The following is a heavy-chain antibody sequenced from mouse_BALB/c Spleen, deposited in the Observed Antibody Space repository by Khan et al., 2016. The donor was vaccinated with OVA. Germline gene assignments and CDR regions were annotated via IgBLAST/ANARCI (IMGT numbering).Heavy chain of an antibody. V-gene: IGHV1-52*01. Sequence: QVQLKESGAELVRPGASVKLSCKASGYTFTSYWMNWVRQRPRQGLEWIGKINPSDSESHYNQMFKDKATLTVDKSSGTAYMQLSSLTSEDSAVCYCARREKYGYDPSWFAYWGQGTLVTVSA. CDR3: ARREKYGYDPSWFAY. D-gene: IGHD2-2*01. J-gene: IGHJ3*01. CDR1: GYTFTSYW. CDR2: INPSDSES.